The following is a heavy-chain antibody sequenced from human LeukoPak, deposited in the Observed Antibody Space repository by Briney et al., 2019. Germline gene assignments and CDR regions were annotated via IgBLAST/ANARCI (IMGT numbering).Heavy chain of an antibody. CDR3: AKVDGITIFEVFDY. Sequence: GGSLRLSCAASGFTFSSYAMSWVRQAPGKGLEWVSAISGSGGSTYYADSVKGRFTISRDNYRNTLYLQMNSLRAEDTAVYYCAKVDGITIFEVFDYWGQGALVTVSS. CDR2: ISGSGGST. D-gene: IGHD3-3*01. J-gene: IGHJ4*02. V-gene: IGHV3-23*01. CDR1: GFTFSSYA.